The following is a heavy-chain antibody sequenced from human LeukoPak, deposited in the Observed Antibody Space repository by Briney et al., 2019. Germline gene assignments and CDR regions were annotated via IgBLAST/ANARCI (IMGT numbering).Heavy chain of an antibody. CDR1: GGTFSSYA. J-gene: IGHJ4*02. V-gene: IGHV1-69*05. CDR3: ARAGVHCSSTSCYSY. Sequence: SVKVSCKASGGTFSSYAISWVRQAPGQGLEWMGGIIPIFGTANYAQKFQGRVTITTDESTSTAYMELSSLRSEDTAVYYCARAGVHCSSTSCYSYWGQGTLVTVSS. D-gene: IGHD2-2*01. CDR2: IIPIFGTA.